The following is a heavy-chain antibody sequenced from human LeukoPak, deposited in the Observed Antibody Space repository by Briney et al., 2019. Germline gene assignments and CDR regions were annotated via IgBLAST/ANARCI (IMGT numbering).Heavy chain of an antibody. V-gene: IGHV3-7*03. J-gene: IGHJ4*02. Sequence: GGSLRLSCVASGYTFGKYWMSWVRQAPGKGLEWVANIKLDGSEKNYVDSVKGRFTISRDNTKNSLYLQMNSLRVEDTAVFYCARDQYDTWSRRGNFDSWGRGTLVIVSS. D-gene: IGHD3-3*01. CDR2: IKLDGSEK. CDR1: GYTFGKYW. CDR3: ARDQYDTWSRRGNFDS.